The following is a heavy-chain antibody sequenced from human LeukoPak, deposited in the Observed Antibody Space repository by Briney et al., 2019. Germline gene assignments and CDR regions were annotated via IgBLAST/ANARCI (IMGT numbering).Heavy chain of an antibody. CDR3: VLGGYMTVIRGVY. J-gene: IGHJ4*02. D-gene: IGHD3-10*01. Sequence: PGGSLRLSCAASGFTFSSYAISWVRQAPGKGLEGVAGISGTGVSTYYADSVKGRFTISRDNSKSTLYLQMTSLRVEDTAVYYCVLGGYMTVIRGVYWGQGTLVTVSS. CDR2: ISGTGVST. V-gene: IGHV3-23*01. CDR1: GFTFSSYA.